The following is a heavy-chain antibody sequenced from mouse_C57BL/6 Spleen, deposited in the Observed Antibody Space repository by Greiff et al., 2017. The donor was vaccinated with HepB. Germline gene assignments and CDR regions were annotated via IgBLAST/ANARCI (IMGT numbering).Heavy chain of an antibody. V-gene: IGHV1-61*01. CDR3: ARRDDYGSSYWYFDV. J-gene: IGHJ1*03. CDR1: GYTFTSYW. D-gene: IGHD1-1*01. CDR2: IYPSDSET. Sequence: VQLQQPGAELVRPGSSVKLSCKASGYTFTSYWMDWVKQRPGQGLEWIGNIYPSDSETHYNQKFKDKATLTVDKSSSTAYMQLSSLTSEDSAVYYCARRDDYGSSYWYFDVWGTGTTVTVSS.